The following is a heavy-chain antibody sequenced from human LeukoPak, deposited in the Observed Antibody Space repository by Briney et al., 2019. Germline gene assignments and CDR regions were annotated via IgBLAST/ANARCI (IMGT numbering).Heavy chain of an antibody. CDR2: ISYDGSNK. Sequence: GGSLRLSCAASGFTFSSYGMHWVRQAPGKGLEWVAVISYDGSNKYYADSVKGRFTISRDNSKNTLYLQMNSLRAEDTAVYYCATHHEGDSSGWYRFDYWGQGTLVTVSS. J-gene: IGHJ4*02. CDR1: GFTFSSYG. D-gene: IGHD6-19*01. CDR3: ATHHEGDSSGWYRFDY. V-gene: IGHV3-30*03.